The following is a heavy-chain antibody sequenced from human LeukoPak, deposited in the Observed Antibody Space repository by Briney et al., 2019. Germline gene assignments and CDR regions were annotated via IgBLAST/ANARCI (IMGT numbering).Heavy chain of an antibody. J-gene: IGHJ4*02. CDR3: ARAGDILTGYYAWDDY. Sequence: SVKVSCKASGGTFSSYAISWVRQAPGQGLEWMGRIIPIFGTANYAQKFQGRVTITTDESTSTAYMELSSLRSEDTAVYYCARAGDILTGYYAWDDYWGQGTLVTVSS. CDR2: IIPIFGTA. CDR1: GGTFSSYA. D-gene: IGHD3-9*01. V-gene: IGHV1-69*05.